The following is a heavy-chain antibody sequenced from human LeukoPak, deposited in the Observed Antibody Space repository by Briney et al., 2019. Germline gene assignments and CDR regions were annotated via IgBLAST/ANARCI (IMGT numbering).Heavy chain of an antibody. Sequence: SETLSLTCAVYGGSFSGYYWSWTRQPPGKGLEGIGDNNHSGSTNYNASLKSRVTISVDTSKNQFSLKLSSVTAADTAVYYCAREEDCSGGICYLGNAFDIWGQGTMVTV. CDR2: NNHSGST. CDR1: GGSFSGYY. CDR3: AREEDCSGGICYLGNAFDI. V-gene: IGHV4-34*01. D-gene: IGHD2-15*01. J-gene: IGHJ3*02.